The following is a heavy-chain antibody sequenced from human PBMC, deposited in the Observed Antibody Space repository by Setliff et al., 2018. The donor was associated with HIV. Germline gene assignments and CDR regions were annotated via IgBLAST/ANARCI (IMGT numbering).Heavy chain of an antibody. CDR3: ARQHYYDSSGRNLMDV. V-gene: IGHV4-39*07. D-gene: IGHD3-22*01. Sequence: SETLSLTCTVSGGSISSSNYYWGWIRQPPGKGLDWIGSIYYSGSTYYNPSLKSRVTISLDTSKNQFSLNLTSVTAADTAVYYCARQHYYDSSGRNLMDVWGKGTTVTVSS. CDR2: IYYSGST. CDR1: GGSISSSNYY. J-gene: IGHJ6*03.